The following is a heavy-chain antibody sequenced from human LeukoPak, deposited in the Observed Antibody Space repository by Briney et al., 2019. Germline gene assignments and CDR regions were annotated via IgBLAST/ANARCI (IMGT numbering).Heavy chain of an antibody. Sequence: GGSLRLSCAASGFTFSSYGMHWVRQAPGKGLEWVAFIRYDGSNKYYADSVKGRFTISRDNSKNTLYLQMNSLRAEDTAVYYCARLDTIFGVVIIPGTNWFDPWGQGTLVTVSS. CDR2: IRYDGSNK. V-gene: IGHV3-30*02. J-gene: IGHJ5*02. D-gene: IGHD3-3*01. CDR1: GFTFSSYG. CDR3: ARLDTIFGVVIIPGTNWFDP.